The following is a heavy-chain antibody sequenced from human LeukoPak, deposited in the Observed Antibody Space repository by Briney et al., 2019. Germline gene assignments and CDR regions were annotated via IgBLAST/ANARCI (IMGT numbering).Heavy chain of an antibody. CDR1: GGTFSSYA. CDR2: INPNNGNT. CDR3: ARGDPRLRLLGY. J-gene: IGHJ4*02. D-gene: IGHD5-12*01. V-gene: IGHV1-8*03. Sequence: ASVKVSCKASGGTFSSYAISWVRQATGQGLEWMGWINPNNGNTGFAQKFQGRVTITRNTSISTAYMELTSLTFDDTAVYYCARGDPRLRLLGYWGQGTPVTVSS.